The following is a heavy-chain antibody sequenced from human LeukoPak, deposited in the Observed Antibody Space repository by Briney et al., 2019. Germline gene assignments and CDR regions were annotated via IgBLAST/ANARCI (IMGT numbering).Heavy chain of an antibody. CDR3: ARDRCSGGNCAFDS. Sequence: ASVKVSCKTSGYSFTTYSINWVRQAPGQGLEWMGRVSTYNGKTKSAQKFQGRVTMTTDTSTSTAYMELASLSSDDTAAYYCARDRCSGGNCAFDSWGQGTLVTVSS. CDR1: GYSFTTYS. D-gene: IGHD2-15*01. CDR2: VSTYNGKT. J-gene: IGHJ4*02. V-gene: IGHV1-18*01.